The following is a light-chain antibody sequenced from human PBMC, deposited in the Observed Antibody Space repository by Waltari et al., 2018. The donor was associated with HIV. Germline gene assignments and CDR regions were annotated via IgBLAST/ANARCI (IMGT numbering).Light chain of an antibody. V-gene: IGLV2-14*03. J-gene: IGLJ1*01. CDR1: SNDVGSSNY. Sequence: QPASVSGSPGQSITISCTGTSNDVGSSNYVSWHQPHPGEAPKLIIHDVSDRPSGISNRFSGSKSGNTASLTISGLQTEDEADYYCSSYTSSTTYVFGTGTRVTVL. CDR2: DVS. CDR3: SSYTSSTTYV.